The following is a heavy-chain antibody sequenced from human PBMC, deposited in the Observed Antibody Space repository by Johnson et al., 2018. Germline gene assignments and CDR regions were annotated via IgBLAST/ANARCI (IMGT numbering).Heavy chain of an antibody. CDR3: ATELGYDYFMAV. CDR2: IIPVFGTA. Sequence: VQLVESGPEVKKPGSSVKVSCKASGGTSSNYEISWVRQAPGQGLEWMGGIIPVFGTANYAPKFQGRVTITADESTSTAYMELSSLRSEDTAVYYCATELGYDYFMAVWGQGTTVTVSS. V-gene: IGHV1-69*01. CDR1: GGTSSNYE. D-gene: IGHD3-3*02. J-gene: IGHJ6*02.